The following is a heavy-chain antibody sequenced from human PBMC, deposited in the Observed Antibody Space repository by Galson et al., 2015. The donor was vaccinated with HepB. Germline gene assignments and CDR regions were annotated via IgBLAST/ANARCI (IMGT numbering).Heavy chain of an antibody. J-gene: IGHJ4*02. Sequence: SLRLSCAASTFIFSTYSMNWVRQAPGKGLVWVASITQDGDEQYYVDSVKGRFTISRDNGKNSFFLQMNSLRADDTAVYYCACPVGYAYASYYFDTWGQGTLVTVSS. CDR3: ACPVGYAYASYYFDT. CDR2: ITQDGDEQ. D-gene: IGHD5-18*01. CDR1: TFIFSTYS. V-gene: IGHV3-7*03.